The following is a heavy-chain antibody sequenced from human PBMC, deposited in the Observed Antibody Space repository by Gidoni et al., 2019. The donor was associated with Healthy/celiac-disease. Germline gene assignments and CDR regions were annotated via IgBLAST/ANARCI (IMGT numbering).Heavy chain of an antibody. Sequence: QVQLQQWGAGLLKPSETLSLTCAVYGGSFSGYYWSWIRQPPGKGLEWIGEINHSGSTNYNPSLKSRVTISVDTSKNQFSLKLSSVTAADTAVYYCARAGSGSYHPFFDYWGQGTLVTVSS. CDR3: ARAGSGSYHPFFDY. D-gene: IGHD3-10*01. J-gene: IGHJ4*02. V-gene: IGHV4-34*01. CDR2: INHSGST. CDR1: GGSFSGYY.